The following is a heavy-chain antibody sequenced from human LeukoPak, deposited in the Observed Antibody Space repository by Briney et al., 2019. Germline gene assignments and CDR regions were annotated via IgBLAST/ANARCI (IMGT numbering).Heavy chain of an antibody. J-gene: IGHJ4*02. CDR2: IYYSGST. Sequence: SETLSLTCTVSGGSISSYYWSWIRQPPGKGLEWIGYIYYSGSTNYNPSLKSRVTISVDTSKNQFSLKLSSVTAADTAVYYCARVQAYGGKGYFDYWSQGTLVTVSS. CDR1: GGSISSYY. V-gene: IGHV4-59*01. CDR3: ARVQAYGGKGYFDY. D-gene: IGHD4-23*01.